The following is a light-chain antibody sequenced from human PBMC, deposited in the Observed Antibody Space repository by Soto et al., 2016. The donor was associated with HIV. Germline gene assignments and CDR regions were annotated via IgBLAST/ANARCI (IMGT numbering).Light chain of an antibody. V-gene: IGLV3-21*03. CDR1: TLEAKV. CDR3: QVWHTDSDHWV. Sequence: SYELTQPPSVSVAPGKTATINLWGRTTLEAKVVHWYQQKPGQAPVLVVHDDSARPSGIPERFSGSNSGNTATLTISRVEAGDEADYYCQVWHTDSDHWVFGGGTKVTVL. CDR2: DDS. J-gene: IGLJ3*02.